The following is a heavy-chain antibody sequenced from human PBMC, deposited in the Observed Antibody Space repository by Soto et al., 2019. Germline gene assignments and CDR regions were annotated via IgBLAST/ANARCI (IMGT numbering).Heavy chain of an antibody. CDR1: GGSISTYY. D-gene: IGHD5-18*01. V-gene: IGHV4-59*01. CDR3: ARDSYNFDD. J-gene: IGHJ4*02. CDR2: IYYSGST. Sequence: SETLSLTCTVSGGSISTYYWGWIRQPPGKRLEWIGYIYYSGSTDYNPSLKSRVTISVDTSKNQFSLKLRSVTAADTAVYYCARDSYNFDDWGQGILVTVSS.